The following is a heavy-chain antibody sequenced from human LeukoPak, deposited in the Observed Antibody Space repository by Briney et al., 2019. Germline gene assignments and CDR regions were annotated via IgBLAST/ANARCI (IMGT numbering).Heavy chain of an antibody. V-gene: IGHV3-9*01. Sequence: GGSLRLFCAASGFTFDVYAMHWVRHAPGKGLEWVSGISWNSGSIGYADSVKGRFTISRDNSKNTLYLEMNSVRAEDPAVYYCARSVLFRFDYWGQGTLVTVS. D-gene: IGHD2-8*01. J-gene: IGHJ4*02. CDR2: ISWNSGSI. CDR1: GFTFDVYA. CDR3: ARSVLFRFDY.